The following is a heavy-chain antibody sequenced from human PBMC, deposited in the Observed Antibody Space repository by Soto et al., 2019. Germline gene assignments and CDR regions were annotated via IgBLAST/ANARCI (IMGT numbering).Heavy chain of an antibody. Sequence: EVQLLESGGGLVQPGGSLRLSCAASGFTFSSYAMSWVRQAPGKGLEWVSAISGSGGSTYYTDSVKGRFTISRDNSKNTLYLQMNSLRAEDTAVYYCAKINGYSSGWFAYWGQGTLVTVSS. V-gene: IGHV3-23*01. J-gene: IGHJ5*01. D-gene: IGHD6-19*01. CDR2: ISGSGGST. CDR3: AKINGYSSGWFAY. CDR1: GFTFSSYA.